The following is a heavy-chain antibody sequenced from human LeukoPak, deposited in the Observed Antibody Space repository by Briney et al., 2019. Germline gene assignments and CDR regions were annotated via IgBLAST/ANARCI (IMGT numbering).Heavy chain of an antibody. CDR3: ARDGGVVVITGGFDY. CDR1: GFTFSSYA. D-gene: IGHD3-22*01. V-gene: IGHV3-30-3*01. Sequence: GGSLRLSCAASGFTFSSYAMHWVRRAPGKGLEWVAVISYDGSNKYYADSVKGRFTISRDNSKNTLYLQMNSLRAEDTAVYYCARDGGVVVITGGFDYWGQGALVTVSS. J-gene: IGHJ4*02. CDR2: ISYDGSNK.